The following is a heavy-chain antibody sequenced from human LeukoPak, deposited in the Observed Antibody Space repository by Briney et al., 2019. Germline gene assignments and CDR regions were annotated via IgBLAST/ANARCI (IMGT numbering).Heavy chain of an antibody. J-gene: IGHJ3*02. CDR1: GGTFSSYA. CDR3: ALTREQQLADAFDI. Sequence: SVKVSCKASGGTFSSYAISWVRQAPGQGLEWMGGIIPIFGTANYAQKFQGRVTITADESTSTAYMELSSLRSEDTAVYYCALTREQQLADAFDIWGQGTMVTVSS. V-gene: IGHV1-69*13. CDR2: IIPIFGTA. D-gene: IGHD6-13*01.